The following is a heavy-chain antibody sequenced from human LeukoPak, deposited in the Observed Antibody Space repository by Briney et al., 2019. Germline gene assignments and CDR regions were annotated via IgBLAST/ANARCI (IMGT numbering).Heavy chain of an antibody. Sequence: ASVKVSCKTSGYSFSSYYMHWVRQAPGQGLEWMGIVIPSSGEARYAQKFQGRVTMTRDTSTSTAYMELSSLRSEDTAVYYCASGLNTVTVPFDYWGQGTLVTVSS. CDR2: VIPSSGEA. D-gene: IGHD4-17*01. J-gene: IGHJ4*02. V-gene: IGHV1-46*01. CDR3: ASGLNTVTVPFDY. CDR1: GYSFSSYY.